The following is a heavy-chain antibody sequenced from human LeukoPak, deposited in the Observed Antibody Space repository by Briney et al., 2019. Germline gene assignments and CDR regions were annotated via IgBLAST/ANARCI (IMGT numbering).Heavy chain of an antibody. CDR2: IYTSGST. J-gene: IGHJ4*02. V-gene: IGHV4-61*02. Sequence: SETLSLTCTVSGGSISSGSYYWSWIRQPAGKGLEWIGRIYTSGSTSYNPSLKSRVTISVDTSKNQFPLKLSSVTAADTAVYYCARGVYYYGGLDSWGQGTLVTVSS. CDR3: ARGVYYYGGLDS. CDR1: GGSISSGSYY. D-gene: IGHD3-10*01.